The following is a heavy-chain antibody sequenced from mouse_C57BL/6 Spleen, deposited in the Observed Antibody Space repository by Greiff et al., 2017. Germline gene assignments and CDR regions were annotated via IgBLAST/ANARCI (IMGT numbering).Heavy chain of an antibody. Sequence: EVKLMESGPELVKPGASVKISCKASGYSFTDYNMNWVKQSNGKSLEWIGVINPNYGTTSYNQTVKGKATLTVDQSSSTAYMQLNRLTSEDSAVYLRANTGKFAYWGQGTLVTVSA. J-gene: IGHJ3*01. V-gene: IGHV1-39*01. CDR2: INPNYGTT. D-gene: IGHD5-1-1*01. CDR1: GYSFTDYN. CDR3: ANTGKFAY.